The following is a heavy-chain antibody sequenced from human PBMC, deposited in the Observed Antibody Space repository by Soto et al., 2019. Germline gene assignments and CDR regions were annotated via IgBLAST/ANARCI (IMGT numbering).Heavy chain of an antibody. CDR2: IYWDDDK. CDR1: GFSLSTPGAG. CDR3: GHRRRGFGELFDY. Sequence: SGPTLVNPTQTLTLTCNFSGFSLSTPGAGVGWFRQPPGKAPEWLELIYWDDDKRYSPSLKRRLTITKDTSKNQVVLTMTNMDPVESATYYCGHRRRGFGELFDYWGQGTVVTVSS. V-gene: IGHV2-5*02. D-gene: IGHD3-10*01. J-gene: IGHJ5*01.